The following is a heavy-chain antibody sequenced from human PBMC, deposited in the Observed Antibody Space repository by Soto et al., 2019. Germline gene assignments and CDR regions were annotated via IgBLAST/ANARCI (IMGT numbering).Heavy chain of an antibody. CDR1: GFTFSSYS. Sequence: GGSLRLSCAASGFTFSSYSMNWVRQAPGKGLEWVSYISSSSSTIYYADSVKGRFTISRDNAKNSLYLQMNSLRDEDTAVYYCARDTRWFETDWFDPWGQGTLVTVSS. D-gene: IGHD3-10*01. J-gene: IGHJ5*02. CDR3: ARDTRWFETDWFDP. CDR2: ISSSSSTI. V-gene: IGHV3-48*02.